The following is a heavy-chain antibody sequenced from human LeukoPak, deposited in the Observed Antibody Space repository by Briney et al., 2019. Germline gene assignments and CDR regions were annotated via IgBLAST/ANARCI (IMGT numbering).Heavy chain of an antibody. CDR3: ARGGGNSGNHNYYYYYYMDV. Sequence: GASVKVSCKASGYTFTGYYMHWVQQAPGQGLEWMGWISAYNGNTNYAQKLQGRVTMTTDTSTSTAYMELRSLRSDDTAVYYCARGGGNSGNHNYYYYYYMDVWGKGTTVTISS. CDR1: GYTFTGYY. J-gene: IGHJ6*03. V-gene: IGHV1-18*04. CDR2: ISAYNGNT. D-gene: IGHD4-23*01.